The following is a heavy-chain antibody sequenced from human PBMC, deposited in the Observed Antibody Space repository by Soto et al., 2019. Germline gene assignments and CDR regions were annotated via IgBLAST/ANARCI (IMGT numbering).Heavy chain of an antibody. Sequence: SETLSLSYAVYGGSFSGYYWSWIRQPPGKGLEWIGEINHSGSTNYNPSLKSRVTISVDTSKNQFSLKLSSVTAADTAVYYCARVVATINKGSSWNYYYYYYMDVWGKGTTVTVSS. J-gene: IGHJ6*03. CDR2: INHSGST. CDR3: ARVVATINKGSSWNYYYYYYMDV. V-gene: IGHV4-34*01. CDR1: GGSFSGYY. D-gene: IGHD5-12*01.